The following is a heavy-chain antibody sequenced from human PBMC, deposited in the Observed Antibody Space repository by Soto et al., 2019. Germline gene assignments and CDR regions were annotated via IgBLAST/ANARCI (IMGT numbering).Heavy chain of an antibody. CDR1: GYTFTSYY. J-gene: IGHJ5*02. V-gene: IGHV1-46*01. D-gene: IGHD3-9*01. CDR2: INPSGGNT. Sequence: ASVKVSCKASGYTFTSYYMHWVRQAPGQGLEWMGIINPSGGNTNYAQKLQGRVTMTTDTSTSTAYMELRSLRSDDTAVYYCARMATYYDILTGYYSENWFDPWGQGTLVTVSS. CDR3: ARMATYYDILTGYYSENWFDP.